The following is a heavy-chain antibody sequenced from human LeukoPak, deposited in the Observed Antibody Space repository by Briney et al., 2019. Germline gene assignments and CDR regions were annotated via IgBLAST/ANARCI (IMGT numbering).Heavy chain of an antibody. CDR1: GGTFSSYA. D-gene: IGHD5-18*01. J-gene: IGHJ4*02. V-gene: IGHV1-69*04. CDR3: ARGLTAMVLIPPDY. CDR2: IIPILGIA. Sequence: ASVKVSCKASGGTFSSYAISWVRQAPGQGLEWMGRIIPILGIANYAQKFQGRVTITADKSTSTAYMELRSLRSDDTAVYYCARGLTAMVLIPPDYWGQGTLVTVSS.